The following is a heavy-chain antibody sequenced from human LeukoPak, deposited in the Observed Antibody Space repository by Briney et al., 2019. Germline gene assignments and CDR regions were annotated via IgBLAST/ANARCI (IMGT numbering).Heavy chain of an antibody. D-gene: IGHD6-6*01. CDR2: ISYSGNT. V-gene: IGHV4-59*01. CDR1: GGSISNFY. Sequence: PSETLSLTCTVSGGSISNFYWSWIRQPPGKGLEWIGYISYSGNTDYNPSLKSRVTISLDTSRNQFSLKLTSVTAADTAVYYCARGGGYGSSPGVWGQGTTVTVSS. J-gene: IGHJ6*02. CDR3: ARGGGYGSSPGV.